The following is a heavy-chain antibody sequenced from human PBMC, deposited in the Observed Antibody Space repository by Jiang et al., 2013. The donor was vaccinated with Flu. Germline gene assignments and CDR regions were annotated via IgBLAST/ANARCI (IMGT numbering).Heavy chain of an antibody. J-gene: IGHJ4*02. CDR1: GFTFDDYA. V-gene: IGHV3-9*01. Sequence: GGLVQPGRSLRLSCAASGFTFDDYAMHWVRQAPGKGLEWVSGISWNSGSIGYADSVKGRFTISRDNAKNSLYLQMNSLRAEDTALYYCAKDKGGDEGGNPLDYWGQGTLVTVSS. D-gene: IGHD4-23*01. CDR2: ISWNSGSI. CDR3: AKDKGGDEGGNPLDY.